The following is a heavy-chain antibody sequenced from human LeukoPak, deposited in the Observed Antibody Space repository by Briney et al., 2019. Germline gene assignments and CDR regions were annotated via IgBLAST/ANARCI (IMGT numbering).Heavy chain of an antibody. V-gene: IGHV4-59*01. CDR1: GGSTSSYY. J-gene: IGHJ6*04. D-gene: IGHD3-10*01. CDR3: ARVEGVGLLWFGEFPYGMDV. Sequence: SETLSLTCTVSGGSTSSYYWSWIRQPPGKGLEWIGYIYYSGSTNYNPSLKSRVTVSVDTSKNQFSLKLSSVTAADTAVYYCARVEGVGLLWFGEFPYGMDVWGKGTTVTVSS. CDR2: IYYSGST.